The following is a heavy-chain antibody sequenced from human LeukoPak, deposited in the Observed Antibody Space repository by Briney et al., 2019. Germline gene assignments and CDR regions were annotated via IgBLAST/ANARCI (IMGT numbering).Heavy chain of an antibody. Sequence: GGSLRLSCAASGFTFSSYWMHWVRQAPGKGLVWVSRIESDGGSTTYADSVKGRFTISRDNAKNTLYLQMNSLRAEDTAVYYCARGPATALCDYWGQGTLVTASS. CDR3: ARGPATALCDY. CDR2: IESDGGST. CDR1: GFTFSSYW. J-gene: IGHJ4*02. V-gene: IGHV3-74*01. D-gene: IGHD2-21*02.